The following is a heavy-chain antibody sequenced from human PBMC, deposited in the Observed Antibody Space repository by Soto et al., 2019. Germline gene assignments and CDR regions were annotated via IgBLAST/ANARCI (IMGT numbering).Heavy chain of an antibody. CDR3: AKSFSWLDGAFDI. Sequence: EVQLVESGGGLVQPGRSLRLSCAASGFTFDDYAMHWVQQAPGKGLEWVSGISWNSGSIGYADSVKGRFTISRDNAKNSLYLQMNSLRAEDTALYYCAKSFSWLDGAFDIWGQGTMVTVSS. D-gene: IGHD6-19*01. CDR2: ISWNSGSI. V-gene: IGHV3-9*01. J-gene: IGHJ3*02. CDR1: GFTFDDYA.